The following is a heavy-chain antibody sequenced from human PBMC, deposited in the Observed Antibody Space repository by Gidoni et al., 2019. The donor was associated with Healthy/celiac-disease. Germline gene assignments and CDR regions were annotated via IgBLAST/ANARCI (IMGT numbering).Heavy chain of an antibody. D-gene: IGHD4-17*01. Sequence: QLQLQESGSGLVKPSQTLSLTCAASGGSISSGGYSGSLTLQPPGEGLDWLGYNYHSGRTYSNPSLKSRVTISVDRSKNQFSLKLSSVTAADTAVYYCARAYGGKVDYWGQGTLVTVSS. CDR1: GGSISSGGYS. CDR3: ARAYGGKVDY. CDR2: NYHSGRT. J-gene: IGHJ4*02. V-gene: IGHV4-30-2*01.